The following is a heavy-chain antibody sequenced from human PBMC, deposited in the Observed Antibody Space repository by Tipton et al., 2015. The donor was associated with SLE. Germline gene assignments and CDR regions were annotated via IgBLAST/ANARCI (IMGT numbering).Heavy chain of an antibody. Sequence: LRLSCTVSGGSIFRSKNYWGWIRQSPGKGLEWIGDIFYSGTTYYNPSLKSRVTISVDTSTNQFSLELSSMTAADTAVYYCARRADDYSPWFDPWGQGTPVSVSS. CDR1: GGSIFRSKNY. CDR2: IFYSGTT. CDR3: ARRADDYSPWFDP. D-gene: IGHD2-21*01. J-gene: IGHJ5*02. V-gene: IGHV4-39*07.